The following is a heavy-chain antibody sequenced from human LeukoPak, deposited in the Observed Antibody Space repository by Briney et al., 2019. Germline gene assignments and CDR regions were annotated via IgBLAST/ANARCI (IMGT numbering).Heavy chain of an antibody. J-gene: IGHJ4*02. CDR3: ARVPAAAAVTNLFFDY. CDR1: GGSISSYY. Sequence: SETLSLTCTVSGGSISSYYWSWIRQPPGKGLEWIGYIYYSGSTNYNPSLKSRVTISVDTSKNQFSLKLSSVTAADTAVYYCARVPAAAAVTNLFFDYWGQGTLVTVSS. D-gene: IGHD6-13*01. CDR2: IYYSGST. V-gene: IGHV4-59*08.